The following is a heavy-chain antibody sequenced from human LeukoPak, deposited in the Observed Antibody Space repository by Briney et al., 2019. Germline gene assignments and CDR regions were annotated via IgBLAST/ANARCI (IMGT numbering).Heavy chain of an antibody. J-gene: IGHJ4*02. D-gene: IGHD2-15*01. CDR3: ARQRLGYCSGGSCYEPVGFDY. V-gene: IGHV1-69*06. CDR2: IIPFFGTA. CDR1: GGTFSSYA. Sequence: SVKVSCKASGGTFSSYAISWVRQAPGQGLEWMGRIIPFFGTANYAQKFQGRVTITADKSTSTAYMELSSLRSEDTAVYYCARQRLGYCSGGSCYEPVGFDYWGQGTLVTVSS.